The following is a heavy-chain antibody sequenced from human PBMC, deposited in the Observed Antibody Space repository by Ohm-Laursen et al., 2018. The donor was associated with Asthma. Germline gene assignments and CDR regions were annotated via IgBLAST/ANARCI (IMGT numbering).Heavy chain of an antibody. Sequence: SLRLSCTASGFTFSSYGMHWVRQAPGKGLEWVSSISSSSSYIYYADSVKGRFTISRDNAKNSLYLQMNSLRAEDTAVYYCARDLSMIVTPGNYWGQGTLVTVSS. CDR3: ARDLSMIVTPGNY. V-gene: IGHV3-21*01. D-gene: IGHD3-22*01. CDR2: ISSSSSYI. J-gene: IGHJ4*02. CDR1: GFTFSSYG.